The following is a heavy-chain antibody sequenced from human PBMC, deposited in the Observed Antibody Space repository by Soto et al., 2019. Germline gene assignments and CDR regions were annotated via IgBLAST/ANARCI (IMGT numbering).Heavy chain of an antibody. D-gene: IGHD7-27*01. V-gene: IGHV3-23*01. Sequence: GGSLRLSCAASGFTFSSYAMSWVRQAPGKGLEWVSAISGSGGSTYYADSVKGRFTISRDNSKNTLYLQMNSLRAEDTAVYYCAKDLGLSTDLIKLGYWGQGTLVTVSS. CDR2: ISGSGGST. J-gene: IGHJ4*02. CDR3: AKDLGLSTDLIKLGY. CDR1: GFTFSSYA.